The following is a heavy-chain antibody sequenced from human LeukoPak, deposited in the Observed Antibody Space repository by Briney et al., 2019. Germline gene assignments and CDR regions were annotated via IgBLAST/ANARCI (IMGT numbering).Heavy chain of an antibody. J-gene: IGHJ4*02. CDR2: IYYSGST. CDR1: GGSISSYY. Sequence: SETLSLTCTVSGGSISSYYWSWIRQPPGKGLEWIGYIYYSGSTNYNPSLKSRVTISVDTSKNQFSLKLSSVTAADTAVYYCASSGYSSSWWYYFDYWGQGTLVTVSS. V-gene: IGHV4-59*01. D-gene: IGHD6-13*01. CDR3: ASSGYSSSWWYYFDY.